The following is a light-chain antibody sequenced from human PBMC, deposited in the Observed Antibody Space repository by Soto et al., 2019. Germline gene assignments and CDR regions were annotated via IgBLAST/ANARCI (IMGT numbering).Light chain of an antibody. Sequence: DIQMTQSPSTLSASVGDRVTITCRASQSISSWLAWYQQKPGQAPKVLIYKASSLESGVPSRFSGSGSGTEFSLTISSLQPDDFATYYCQQYNSYPYTFGQGTNLEIK. V-gene: IGKV1-5*03. J-gene: IGKJ2*01. CDR3: QQYNSYPYT. CDR2: KAS. CDR1: QSISSW.